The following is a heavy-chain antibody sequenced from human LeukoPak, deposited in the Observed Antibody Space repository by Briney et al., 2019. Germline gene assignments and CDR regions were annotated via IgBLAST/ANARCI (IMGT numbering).Heavy chain of an antibody. CDR1: GYTFIDYY. D-gene: IGHD3-22*01. CDR3: TRGGDYEGPNYFDY. V-gene: IGHV1-2*02. J-gene: IGHJ4*02. CDR2: INLSSGGT. Sequence: ASVKVSCKASGYTFIDYYMHWVRQAPGHGLEWLGWINLSSGGTHYVQKFQGRVTMTRDTSISTAYMELSSLRSDDTAVYYCTRGGDYEGPNYFDYWGQGTLVTVSS.